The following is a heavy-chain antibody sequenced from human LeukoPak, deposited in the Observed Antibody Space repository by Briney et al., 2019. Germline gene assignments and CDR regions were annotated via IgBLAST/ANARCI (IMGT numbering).Heavy chain of an antibody. CDR3: ARDPRGSSWYFDY. V-gene: IGHV3-21*01. Sequence: PGGSLRLSCAASGFTFSSYSMNWVRQAPGKGLEWVSSISSSSSYIYYADSVKGRFTISRDNAKNSLYLQMNSLRAEDTAVYYCARDPRGSSWYFDYWGQGTPVTVSS. J-gene: IGHJ4*02. CDR1: GFTFSSYS. D-gene: IGHD6-13*01. CDR2: ISSSSSYI.